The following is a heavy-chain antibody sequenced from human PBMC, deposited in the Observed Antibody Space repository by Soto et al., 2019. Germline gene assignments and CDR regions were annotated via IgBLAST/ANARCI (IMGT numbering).Heavy chain of an antibody. V-gene: IGHV1-8*01. J-gene: IGHJ6*02. Sequence: QVQLVQSGAEVKKPGASVKVSCKASGYTFTSYDINWVRQATGQGLEWMGWMNPNSGNIGYAQKFQGRVTMTRNTSIRTTYMELGSLSSEDTGVYYCARERAVVITTMGREDYYYYGMDVWGQGTTVTVSS. CDR2: MNPNSGNI. D-gene: IGHD3-22*01. CDR1: GYTFTSYD. CDR3: ARERAVVITTMGREDYYYYGMDV.